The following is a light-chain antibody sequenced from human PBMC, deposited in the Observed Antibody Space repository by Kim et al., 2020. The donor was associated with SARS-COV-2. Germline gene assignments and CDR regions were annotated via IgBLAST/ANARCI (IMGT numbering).Light chain of an antibody. J-gene: IGKJ3*01. V-gene: IGKV1-33*01. Sequence: ASVGDRVTITCQASHDINNYLNWYQHRPGKAPQLLIYDASNLETGVPSRFSGSGSGTDFTFTISSLQPEDIATYYCQQYDNFPITFGPGTKVDIK. CDR2: DAS. CDR1: HDINNY. CDR3: QQYDNFPIT.